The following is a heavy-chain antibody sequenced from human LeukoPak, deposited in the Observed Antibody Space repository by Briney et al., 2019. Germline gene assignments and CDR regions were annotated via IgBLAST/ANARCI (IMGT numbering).Heavy chain of an antibody. CDR2: ISTSSIYI. Sequence: GGSLRLSCAASGFTFSSYSMNWVRQAPGKGLEWVSSISTSSIYIYYADSVNGRFTISRDNSKNTLYLQMNSLRAEDTAVYYCAKWGTMVRGVSNWFDPWGQGTLVTVSS. CDR1: GFTFSSYS. J-gene: IGHJ5*02. V-gene: IGHV3-21*04. CDR3: AKWGTMVRGVSNWFDP. D-gene: IGHD3-10*01.